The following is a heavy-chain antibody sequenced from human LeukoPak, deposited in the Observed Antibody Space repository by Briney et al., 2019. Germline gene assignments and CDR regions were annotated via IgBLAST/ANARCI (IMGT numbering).Heavy chain of an antibody. D-gene: IGHD5-18*01. V-gene: IGHV4-59*08. CDR1: GGSISSYY. J-gene: IGHJ4*02. CDR2: IYYSGST. Sequence: SSETLSLTCTVSGGSISSYYWSWIRQPPGKGLEWIGYIYYSGSTNYNPSLKSRVTISVDTSKSQFSLKLSSVTAADTAVYYCASAPPGYGYLVDSGFFDYWGQGTLVTVSS. CDR3: ASAPPGYGYLVDSGFFDY.